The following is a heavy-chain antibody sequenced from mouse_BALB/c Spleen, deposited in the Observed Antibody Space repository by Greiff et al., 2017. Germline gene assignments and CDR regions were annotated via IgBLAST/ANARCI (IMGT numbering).Heavy chain of an antibody. D-gene: IGHD1-1*01. Sequence: EVKVVESGGGLVKPGGSLKLSCAASGFTFSSYAMSWVRQTPEKRLEWVASISSGGSTYYPDSVKGRFTISRDNARNILYLQMSSLRSEDTAMYYCARNYGSTLYAMDYWGQGTSVTVSS. V-gene: IGHV5-6-5*01. CDR2: ISSGGST. J-gene: IGHJ4*01. CDR1: GFTFSSYA. CDR3: ARNYGSTLYAMDY.